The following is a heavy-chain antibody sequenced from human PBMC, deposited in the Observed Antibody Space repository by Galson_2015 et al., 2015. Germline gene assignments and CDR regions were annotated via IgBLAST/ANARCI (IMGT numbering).Heavy chain of an antibody. V-gene: IGHV5-51*03. CDR3: ARRDSGTSHFDF. D-gene: IGHD1-26*01. Sequence: SGAEVKKPGESLKISCKGSGYSFTTYWIAWVRQLPGKGLEWMGIIYPGDSDTRYSPSFQGQVTISADKSISTAYLQWGSLKASDTATYYCARRDSGTSHFDFWGQGTLVTVSS. CDR1: GYSFTTYW. CDR2: IYPGDSDT. J-gene: IGHJ4*02.